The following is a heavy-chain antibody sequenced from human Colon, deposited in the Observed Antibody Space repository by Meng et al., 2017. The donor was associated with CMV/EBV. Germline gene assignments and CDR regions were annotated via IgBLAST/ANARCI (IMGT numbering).Heavy chain of an antibody. CDR1: GFSVSDEW. V-gene: IGHV3-15*07. CDR3: VGQFAKGGH. CDR2: IKRIANGGTT. J-gene: IGHJ4*02. Sequence: EVRLVDSGGGLVKPGGSLRLSCVASGFSVSDEWMHWVRQAPGKGLEWVGRIKRIANGGTTDYATPVKGRFTISRDNAKNTLYLQMNSLRTEDTAIYYCVGQFAKGGHWGQGTLVTVSS. D-gene: IGHD1-26*01.